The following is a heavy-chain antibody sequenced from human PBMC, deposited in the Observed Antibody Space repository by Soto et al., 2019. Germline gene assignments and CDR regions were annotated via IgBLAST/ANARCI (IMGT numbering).Heavy chain of an antibody. J-gene: IGHJ4*02. Sequence: SETLSLTCSVSGGSTSSDNYWSWIRQPPGKGLEWIGHIYYSGNTDYNPSLKSRLAISIDTSKNQFSLKLSSVTAADTAVYFCAREGGESSDGLYYFDSWGQGSLVTVSS. CDR3: AREGGESSDGLYYFDS. V-gene: IGHV4-30-4*01. D-gene: IGHD3-16*01. CDR2: IYYSGNT. CDR1: GGSTSSDNY.